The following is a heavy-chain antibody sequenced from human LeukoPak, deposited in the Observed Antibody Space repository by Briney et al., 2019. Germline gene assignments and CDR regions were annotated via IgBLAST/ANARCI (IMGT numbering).Heavy chain of an antibody. CDR1: GYSISSGYY. Sequence: SETLSLTCTVSGYSISSGYYWGWVRQPPGKGLEWIGTVYHSGSTYYNPSLRSRVTISVDTSKNQFSLKLSSVTAADTAVYYCAKSNGYGLVDIWGQGTMVTVSS. J-gene: IGHJ3*02. CDR3: AKSNGYGLVDI. V-gene: IGHV4-38-2*02. D-gene: IGHD3-10*01. CDR2: VYHSGST.